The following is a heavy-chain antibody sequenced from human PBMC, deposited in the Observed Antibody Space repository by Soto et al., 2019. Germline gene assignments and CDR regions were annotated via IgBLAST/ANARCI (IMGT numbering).Heavy chain of an antibody. CDR2: MNPNSGNT. CDR3: ARGLEWSWSLDP. V-gene: IGHV1-8*01. Sequence: ASVKVSCKASGYTFTSYDINWVRQATGQGLEWMGWMNPNSGNTGYAQKFQGRVTMTRNTSISTAYMELSSLRSEDTAMYYCARGLEWSWSLDPWGQGTLVTVSS. CDR1: GYTFTSYD. J-gene: IGHJ5*02. D-gene: IGHD3-3*01.